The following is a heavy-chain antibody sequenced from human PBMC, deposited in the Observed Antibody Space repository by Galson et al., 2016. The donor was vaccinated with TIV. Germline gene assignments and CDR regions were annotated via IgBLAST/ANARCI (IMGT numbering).Heavy chain of an antibody. CDR3: TWGEDLDV. D-gene: IGHD3-16*01. CDR1: GYTFTSFG. V-gene: IGHV1-18*01. J-gene: IGHJ6*04. Sequence: SVKVSCKATGYTFTSFGIAWVRQAPGQGLEWMGWISGYNGKTYYAQKFQDRVTMTTDTSTSTAYMDLSSLKSEDTAVYYCTWGEDLDVWGNGTTVTVSS. CDR2: ISGYNGKT.